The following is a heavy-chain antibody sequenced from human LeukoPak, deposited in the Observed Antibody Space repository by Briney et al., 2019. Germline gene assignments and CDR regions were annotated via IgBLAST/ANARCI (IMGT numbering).Heavy chain of an antibody. V-gene: IGHV5-10-1*01. Sequence: GEPLKISCKGSGYRFTSYWTSWARQMPGKGLEWMRRFDPSDSYTNYSPSFRRHVTISADKSISTAYLQWSSLKDSDTAMYYCARRALPPAYCGGDCYDAFDIWGQGTMVTVSS. D-gene: IGHD2-21*02. CDR3: ARRALPPAYCGGDCYDAFDI. CDR1: GYRFTSYW. CDR2: FDPSDSYT. J-gene: IGHJ3*02.